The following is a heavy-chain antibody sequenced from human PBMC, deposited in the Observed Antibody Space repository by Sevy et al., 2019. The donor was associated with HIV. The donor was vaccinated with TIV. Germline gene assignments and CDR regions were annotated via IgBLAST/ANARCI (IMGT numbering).Heavy chain of an antibody. J-gene: IGHJ4*02. CDR2: ISAYNGNT. CDR1: GYTFISYG. CDR3: ARDTGAFIGDSRWYFSY. Sequence: ASVKVTGKASGYTFISYGISWVRQAPGQGLEWMGWISAYNGNTNYAQKVQGRVTMTTDTSTSTAYMEPRSLRSDDTAVYYCARDTGAFIGDSRWYFSYWGQGTLVTVSS. D-gene: IGHD4-17*01. V-gene: IGHV1-18*01.